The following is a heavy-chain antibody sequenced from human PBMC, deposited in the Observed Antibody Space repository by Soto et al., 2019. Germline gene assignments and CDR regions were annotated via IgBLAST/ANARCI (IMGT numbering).Heavy chain of an antibody. V-gene: IGHV3-30-3*01. Sequence: QVQLVESGGGVVQPGRSLRLSCAASGFTFSSYAIHWVRQAPGKGLKLVALISYDGSNKYYADSVKGRFTISRDNSKNTLYLQMNSLRAEDTAVYYCARVLVGYCSGGSCPFDYWGQGTLVTVSS. J-gene: IGHJ4*02. CDR1: GFTFSSYA. D-gene: IGHD2-15*01. CDR2: ISYDGSNK. CDR3: ARVLVGYCSGGSCPFDY.